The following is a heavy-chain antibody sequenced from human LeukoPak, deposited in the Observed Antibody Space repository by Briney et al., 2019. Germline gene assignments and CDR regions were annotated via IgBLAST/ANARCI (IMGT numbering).Heavy chain of an antibody. V-gene: IGHV4-34*01. J-gene: IGHJ3*02. CDR2: INHSGST. Sequence: SETLSLTCAVYGGSFSGYYWSWIRQPPGKGLEWIGEINHSGSTNYNPSLKSRVTISVDTSENQFSLKLSSVTAADTAVYYCARVGPRAFDIWGQGTMVTVSS. CDR3: ARVGPRAFDI. CDR1: GGSFSGYY.